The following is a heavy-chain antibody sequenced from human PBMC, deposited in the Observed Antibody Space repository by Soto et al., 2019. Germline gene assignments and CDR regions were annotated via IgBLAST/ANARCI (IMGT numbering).Heavy chain of an antibody. Sequence: ASVKVSCKASGGTFSSYAISWVRQAPGQGLEWMGGIIPIFGTANYAQKFQGRVTITADKSTSTAYMELSSLRSEDTAVYYCARGRGWLRLRPDHYYYGMDVWGQGTTVTVSS. CDR2: IIPIFGTA. J-gene: IGHJ6*02. CDR3: ARGRGWLRLRPDHYYYGMDV. V-gene: IGHV1-69*06. CDR1: GGTFSSYA. D-gene: IGHD5-12*01.